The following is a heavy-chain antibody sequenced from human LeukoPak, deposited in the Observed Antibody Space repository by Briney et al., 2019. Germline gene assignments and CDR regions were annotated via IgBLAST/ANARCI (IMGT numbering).Heavy chain of an antibody. J-gene: IGHJ4*02. Sequence: SEKVSCKASGGAVSSYAISWGRHAPGQGLEWMGGVIPIFGTANYSQKFHSRGTIIADETTSTDYMRLSSLRSEDTAVYYCATVRYTVRNSSGDYDPFDFWGQGTLVTVSA. V-gene: IGHV1-69*13. D-gene: IGHD3-22*01. CDR2: VIPIFGTA. CDR1: GGAVSSYA. CDR3: ATVRYTVRNSSGDYDPFDF.